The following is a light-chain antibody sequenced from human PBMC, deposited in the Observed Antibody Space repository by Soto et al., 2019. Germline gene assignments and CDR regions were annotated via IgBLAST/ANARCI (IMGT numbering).Light chain of an antibody. J-gene: IGKJ1*01. CDR3: LQDFNYPRT. CDR2: AAS. V-gene: IGKV1-6*01. CDR1: QDIRND. Sequence: AIQMTQSPSFLSASVGDRVIITCRASQDIRNDLGWYQHRPGKAPKVLISAASNLQSGVPSRFSGSGSGTEFTLTINSLQPEHFASYYCLQDFNYPRTFGQGTKVEIK.